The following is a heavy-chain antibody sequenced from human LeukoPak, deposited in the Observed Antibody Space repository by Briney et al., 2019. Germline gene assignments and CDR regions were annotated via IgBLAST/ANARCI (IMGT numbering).Heavy chain of an antibody. J-gene: IGHJ4*02. D-gene: IGHD5-18*01. V-gene: IGHV4-34*01. Sequence: PSETLSLTCAGYGGSFSGYYWSWIRQPPGKGLEGIGEINHSGSTNYNPSLKSRVTISVDTSKNQFSLKLSSVTAADTAVYYCAREGGRGYSYGYLGYFDYWGQGTLVTVSS. CDR1: GGSFSGYY. CDR2: INHSGST. CDR3: AREGGRGYSYGYLGYFDY.